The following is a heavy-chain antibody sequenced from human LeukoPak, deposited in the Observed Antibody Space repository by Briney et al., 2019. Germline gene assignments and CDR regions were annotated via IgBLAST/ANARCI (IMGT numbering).Heavy chain of an antibody. V-gene: IGHV3-48*04. CDR1: GFTFSNYN. CDR3: AKDAAPSWSGYPYYFDY. J-gene: IGHJ4*02. Sequence: GGSLRLSCAASGFTFSNYNMNWVRQAPGKGLEWVSYISSSSSTIYYADSVKGRFTISRDNAKNSLYLQMNSLRAEDTAVYYCAKDAAPSWSGYPYYFDYWGQGTLVTVSS. CDR2: ISSSSSTI. D-gene: IGHD3-3*01.